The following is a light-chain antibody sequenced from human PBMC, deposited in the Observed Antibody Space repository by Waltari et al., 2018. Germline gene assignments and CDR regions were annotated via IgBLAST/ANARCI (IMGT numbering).Light chain of an antibody. CDR1: SSDVGGYNY. CDR2: EVS. J-gene: IGLJ2*01. CDR3: SSYAGNNNVV. V-gene: IGLV2-8*01. Sequence: QSALTQPPSASGSPGQSVTISCTGTSSDVGGYNYVSWYQQHPGKAPNLMIYEVSKRPSGVPDRFSVAKSGNTASLTVSGLRAEDEADYYCSSYAGNNNVVFGGGTKLTVL.